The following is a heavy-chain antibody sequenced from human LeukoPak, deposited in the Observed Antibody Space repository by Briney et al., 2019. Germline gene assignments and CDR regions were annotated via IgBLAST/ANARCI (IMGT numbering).Heavy chain of an antibody. J-gene: IGHJ6*02. CDR1: GVSISTYY. CDR3: ARDLAYYYDSSAQLYGMDV. V-gene: IGHV4-4*07. Sequence: SETLSLTCTVSGVSISTYYWSWIRQPAGKGLEWIGHIYTSGNTNYNPSLKSRVTISVDTSKNQFSLKLSSVTAADTAVYYCARDLAYYYDSSAQLYGMDVWGQGTTVTVSS. CDR2: IYTSGNT. D-gene: IGHD3-22*01.